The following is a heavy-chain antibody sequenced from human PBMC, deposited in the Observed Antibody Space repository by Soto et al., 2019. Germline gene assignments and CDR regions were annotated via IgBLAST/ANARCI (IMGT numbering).Heavy chain of an antibody. CDR3: ERHLSERYLEY. D-gene: IGHD3-3*01. CDR1: GGSISSSSYY. V-gene: IGHV4-39*01. Sequence: PSETLSLTCTVSGGSISSSSYYWGWIRQPPGKGLEWIGSIYYSGSTYYNPSLKSRVTISVDTSKNQFSLKLSSVTAADTAVYSCERHLSERYLEYWGQGTRVTVSP. CDR2: IYYSGST. J-gene: IGHJ4*02.